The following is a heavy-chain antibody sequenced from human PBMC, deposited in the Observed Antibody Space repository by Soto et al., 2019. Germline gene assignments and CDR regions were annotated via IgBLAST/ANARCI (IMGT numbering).Heavy chain of an antibody. J-gene: IGHJ1*01. CDR3: VKDESINWYSGHFRH. CDR1: GFTFDDYA. CDR2: INWNSGSI. D-gene: IGHD6-13*01. V-gene: IGHV3-9*01. Sequence: LRLSCAASGFTFDDYAMHWVRQVPGKGLEWVSGINWNSGSIGYADSVKGRFATSRDNAKNSLHLQMNSLRAEDTAFYYCVKDESINWYSGHFRHWGQGTLVTVSS.